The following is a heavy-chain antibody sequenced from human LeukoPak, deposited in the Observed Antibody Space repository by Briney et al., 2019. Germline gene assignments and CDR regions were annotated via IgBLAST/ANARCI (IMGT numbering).Heavy chain of an antibody. CDR2: ISNNGGRA. Sequence: GGSLRLSCAGSGFSFSSNTMSWVRQAPGRGLEWVSAISNNGGRADYADSVKGRFTISRDNPKSTLYLHMDSLRAEDTAVYYCARDEDTSALSEYWGQGTLVSVSS. V-gene: IGHV3-23*01. CDR3: ARDEDTSALSEY. CDR1: GFSFSSNT. D-gene: IGHD2/OR15-2a*01. J-gene: IGHJ4*02.